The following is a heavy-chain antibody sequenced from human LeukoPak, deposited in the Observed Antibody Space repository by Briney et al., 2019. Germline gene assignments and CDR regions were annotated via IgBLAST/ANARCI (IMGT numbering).Heavy chain of an antibody. CDR2: INHSGST. CDR1: GGSFSGYY. Sequence: SETLSLTCAVYGGSFSGYYWSWIRQPPGKGLEWIGEINHSGSTNYNPSLKSRVTISVDTSENQFSLKLSSVTAADTAVYYCARGADPNRFFDYWGQGTLVTVSS. J-gene: IGHJ4*02. V-gene: IGHV4-34*01. D-gene: IGHD1/OR15-1a*01. CDR3: ARGADPNRFFDY.